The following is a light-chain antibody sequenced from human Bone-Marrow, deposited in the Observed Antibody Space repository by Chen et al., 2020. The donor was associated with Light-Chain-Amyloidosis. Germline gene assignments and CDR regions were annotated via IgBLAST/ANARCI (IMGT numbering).Light chain of an antibody. CDR1: DLPPIY. V-gene: IGLV3-25*03. CDR2: RDT. Sequence: SYELPPPPSVSVSPGQTAMITCSGDDLPPIYAYCYQQKPGKAPVLVIHRDTERPSVISERFSGSSSGTTATLTISGVQAEDETDYHCQSADSSGTYEVIFGGGTKLTVL. CDR3: QSADSSGTYEVI. J-gene: IGLJ2*01.